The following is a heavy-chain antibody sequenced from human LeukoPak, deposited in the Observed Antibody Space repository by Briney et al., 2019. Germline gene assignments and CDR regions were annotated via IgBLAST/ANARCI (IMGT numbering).Heavy chain of an antibody. CDR3: ARDSGITIFGVGPFDY. CDR2: IKQDGGEK. Sequence: PGGSPRLSCAASAFTFSSYWMSWVRQAPGKGLEWVANIKQDGGEKYYVDSVKGRFTISRDNAKNSLYLQMNSLRAEDTAVYYCARDSGITIFGVGPFDYWGQGTLVTVSS. V-gene: IGHV3-7*01. CDR1: AFTFSSYW. J-gene: IGHJ4*02. D-gene: IGHD3-3*01.